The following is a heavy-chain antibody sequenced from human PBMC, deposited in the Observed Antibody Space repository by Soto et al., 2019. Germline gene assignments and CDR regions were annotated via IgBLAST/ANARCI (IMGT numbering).Heavy chain of an antibody. V-gene: IGHV3-30-3*01. Sequence: QVLLVDSGGGVVQPGRSLRLSCAGSGFTFSSYAMNCVRQAPGKGLEWVALISHDGINKYYADSVRGRFTISRDSSTNTLYLQMNSLRAADTAVYYCGRCTSTSCHLGSDYWGQGTLVTVSS. J-gene: IGHJ4*02. D-gene: IGHD2-2*01. CDR1: GFTFSSYA. CDR3: GRCTSTSCHLGSDY. CDR2: ISHDGINK.